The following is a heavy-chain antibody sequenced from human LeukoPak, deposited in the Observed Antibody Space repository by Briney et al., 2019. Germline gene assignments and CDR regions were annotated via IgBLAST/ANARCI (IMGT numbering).Heavy chain of an antibody. V-gene: IGHV1-18*01. CDR2: ISAYNGNT. CDR1: GYTSTSYG. J-gene: IGHJ4*02. CDR3: ATYYDYIWGSYRQPNTAFDY. Sequence: GASVKVSCKASGYTSTSYGISWVRQAPGQGLEWMGWISAYNGNTNYAQKLQGRVTMTTDTSTSTAYMELRSLRSDDTAVYYCATYYDYIWGSYRQPNTAFDYWGQGTLVTVSS. D-gene: IGHD3-16*02.